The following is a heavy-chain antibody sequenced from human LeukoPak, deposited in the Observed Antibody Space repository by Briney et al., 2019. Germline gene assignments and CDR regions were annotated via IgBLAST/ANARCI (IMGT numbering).Heavy chain of an antibody. J-gene: IGHJ4*02. V-gene: IGHV4-39*01. CDR3: RGSKVDFDY. D-gene: IGHD4-23*01. CDR1: GGSISSSSYY. Sequence: PSETLSLTCSVSGGSISSSSYYWGWIRQPPGKGLEWIGSIYYSGSTYYNPSLKSRVTISLDTSKNQFSLRLSSVTAADTAVYSCRGSKVDFDYWGQGTLVTVSS. CDR2: IYYSGST.